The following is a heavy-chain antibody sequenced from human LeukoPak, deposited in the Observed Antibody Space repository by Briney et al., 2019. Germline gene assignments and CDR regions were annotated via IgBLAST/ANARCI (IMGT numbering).Heavy chain of an antibody. V-gene: IGHV4-34*01. Sequence: SETLSLTCAVYGGSFSGYHWSWIRQPPGGGLEWIGEINHSGSTNYNPSLKSRVTISVDASKNQFSLKLSSVTAADTAVYYCARYYYGSGSYSYFDYWGQGTLVTVSS. D-gene: IGHD3-10*01. CDR3: ARYYYGSGSYSYFDY. J-gene: IGHJ4*02. CDR1: GGSFSGYH. CDR2: INHSGST.